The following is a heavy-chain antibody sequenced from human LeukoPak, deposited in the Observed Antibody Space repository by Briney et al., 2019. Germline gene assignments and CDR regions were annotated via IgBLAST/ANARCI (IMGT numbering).Heavy chain of an antibody. D-gene: IGHD3-10*01. V-gene: IGHV1-2*02. CDR1: GYTFTGYY. Sequence: GASVKASCKASGYTFTGYYMHWVRQAPGQGLEWMGWINPNSGGTNYAQKFQGRVTMTRDTSISTVYMELSRLRSDDTAVYYCARDSDGRLGYFDPWGRGTLVTVSS. J-gene: IGHJ2*01. CDR3: ARDSDGRLGYFDP. CDR2: INPNSGGT.